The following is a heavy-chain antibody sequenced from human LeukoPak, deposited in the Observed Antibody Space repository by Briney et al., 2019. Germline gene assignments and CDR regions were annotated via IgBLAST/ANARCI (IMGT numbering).Heavy chain of an antibody. CDR2: ISSNGGST. V-gene: IGHV3-64*04. CDR1: GFTFSRYA. D-gene: IGHD6-19*01. CDR3: AKERTGGWPFDY. Sequence: PGGSLRLSCSASGFTFSRYAMHWVRQAPGKGLEYVSAISSNGGSTYYADSVKGRFTISRDNSKNTLYLQMNSLRADDTAVYYCAKERTGGWPFDYWGQGTLVTVSS. J-gene: IGHJ4*02.